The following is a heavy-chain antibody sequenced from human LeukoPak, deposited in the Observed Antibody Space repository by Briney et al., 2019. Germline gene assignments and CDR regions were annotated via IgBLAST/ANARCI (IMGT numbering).Heavy chain of an antibody. V-gene: IGHV4-34*01. CDR2: INHSGST. Sequence: KTSETLSLTCAVYGGSFSGYYWSWIRQPPGKGLEWIGEINHSGSTNYNPSLKSRVTISVDTSKNQFSLKLSSVTAADTAVYYCARHLRYGDYPLYYFDYWGQGALVTVSS. CDR3: ARHLRYGDYPLYYFDY. CDR1: GGSFSGYY. J-gene: IGHJ4*02. D-gene: IGHD4-17*01.